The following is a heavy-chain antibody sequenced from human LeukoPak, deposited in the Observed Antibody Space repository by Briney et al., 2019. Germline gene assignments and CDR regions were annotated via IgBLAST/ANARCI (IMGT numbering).Heavy chain of an antibody. Sequence: GGSLRLSCAASGFTFSSYAMHWVRQAPGKGLEWVAVISYDGSNKYYADSVKGRFTISRDSSKNTLYLQMNSLRAEDTAVYYCARGYCSGGSCARFPDYFDYWGQGTLVTVSS. D-gene: IGHD2-15*01. CDR1: GFTFSSYA. V-gene: IGHV3-30*14. J-gene: IGHJ4*02. CDR3: ARGYCSGGSCARFPDYFDY. CDR2: ISYDGSNK.